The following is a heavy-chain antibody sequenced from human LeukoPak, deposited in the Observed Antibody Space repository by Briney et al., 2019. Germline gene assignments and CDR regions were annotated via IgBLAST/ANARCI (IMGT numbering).Heavy chain of an antibody. CDR2: IYYSGST. CDR1: GGSISSGGYY. J-gene: IGHJ3*02. Sequence: SETLSLTCTVSGGSISSGGYYWSWIRQPPGKGLEWIGYIYYSGSTYYNPSLKSRVTISVDTSKNQFSLKLSSVTAADTAVYYCARADEGTDAFDIWGQGTMVTVSS. CDR3: ARADEGTDAFDI. V-gene: IGHV4-30-4*01. D-gene: IGHD3-10*01.